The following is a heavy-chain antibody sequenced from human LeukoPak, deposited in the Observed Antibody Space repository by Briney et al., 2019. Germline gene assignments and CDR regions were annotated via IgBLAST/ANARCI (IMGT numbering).Heavy chain of an antibody. CDR1: GFTFSSYG. CDR2: ISYDGSNK. V-gene: IGHV3-30*18. CDR3: AKLVVIHGGDI. D-gene: IGHD2-21*01. J-gene: IGHJ3*02. Sequence: PGRSLRLSCAASGFTFSSYGMHWVRQAPGKGLEWVAVISYDGSNKYYADSVKGRFTISRDNSKNTLYLQMNSLRAEDTAVYYCAKLVVIHGGDIWGQGTMVTVSS.